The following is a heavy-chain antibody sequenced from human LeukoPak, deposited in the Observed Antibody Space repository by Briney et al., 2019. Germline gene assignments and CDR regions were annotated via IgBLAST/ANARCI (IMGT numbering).Heavy chain of an antibody. J-gene: IGHJ3*02. CDR2: LYYSGST. V-gene: IGHV4-39*01. D-gene: IGHD1-1*01. CDR3: ARNVPSPSHHFDI. CDR1: GGSISTISYY. Sequence: SETLSLTCTVSGGSISTISYYWGWIRQPPGKGLEWIGSLYYSGSTYYNPSLKSRVTISVDTSKNQFSLKLTSVTAAGTAVYYCARNVPSPSHHFDIWGQGTMVTVSS.